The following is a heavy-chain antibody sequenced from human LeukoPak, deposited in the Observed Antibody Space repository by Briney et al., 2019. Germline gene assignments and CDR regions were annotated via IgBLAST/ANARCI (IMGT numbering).Heavy chain of an antibody. CDR1: GGSFSGYY. CDR3: ARDGNTAMVPPTAPNRYYFDY. J-gene: IGHJ4*02. D-gene: IGHD5-18*01. CDR2: INHSGST. Sequence: PSETLSLTCAVYGGSFSGYYWSWIRQPPGKGLEWIGEINHSGSTTYNPSLKSRVTISVDTSKNQFSLKLSSVTAADTAVYCCARDGNTAMVPPTAPNRYYFDYWGQGTLVTVSS. V-gene: IGHV4-34*01.